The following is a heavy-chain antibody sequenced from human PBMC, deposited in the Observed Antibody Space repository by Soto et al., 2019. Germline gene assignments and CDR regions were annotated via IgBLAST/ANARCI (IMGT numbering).Heavy chain of an antibody. D-gene: IGHD3-10*01. V-gene: IGHV4-59*01. CDR2: IYYSGST. Sequence: PSETLSLTCTVSGGSISSYYWSWIRQPPGKGLEWIGYIYYSGSTNYNPSLKSRVTISVDTSKNQFSLKLSSVTAADTAVYYCARDRSGYCYYGTDVWGQGTTVTVSS. CDR3: ARDRSGYCYYGTDV. CDR1: GGSISSYY. J-gene: IGHJ6*02.